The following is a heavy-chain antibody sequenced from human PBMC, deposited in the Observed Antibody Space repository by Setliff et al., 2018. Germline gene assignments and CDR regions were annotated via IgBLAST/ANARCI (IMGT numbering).Heavy chain of an antibody. CDR3: VRDRAAIVVGPPTAAFDI. J-gene: IGHJ3*02. CDR1: GHSLTSNH. Sequence: GASVKVSCKASGHSLTSNHFHWGRQAPGKGLEWMGTINPNDGYTVYAQKLQGRVTLTTDTSTGTAYMEVRSLRSDDTAQYYCVRDRAAIVVGPPTAAFDIWGQGTMVTVSS. CDR2: INPNDGYT. D-gene: IGHD2-2*01. V-gene: IGHV1-18*01.